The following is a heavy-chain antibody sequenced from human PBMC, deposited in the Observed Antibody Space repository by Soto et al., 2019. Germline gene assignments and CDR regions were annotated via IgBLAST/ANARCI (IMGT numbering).Heavy chain of an antibody. CDR2: INPNSGGT. J-gene: IGHJ4*02. Sequence: ASVKVSCKASGYNLAGYYMHWVRQAPGQGLEWVGWINPNSGGTNYAQKFQGRVTMTRDTSISTAYMELSSLRSDDTAVYYCAFGFITDFDFWGQGTPVTVSS. D-gene: IGHD3-10*01. V-gene: IGHV1-2*02. CDR3: AFGFITDFDF. CDR1: GYNLAGYY.